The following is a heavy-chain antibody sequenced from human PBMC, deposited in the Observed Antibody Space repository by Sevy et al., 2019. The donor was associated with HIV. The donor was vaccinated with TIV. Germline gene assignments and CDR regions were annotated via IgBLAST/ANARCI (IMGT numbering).Heavy chain of an antibody. CDR2: IIPIFGTA. CDR3: ARVVIAVAGPYYYYYGMDV. V-gene: IGHV1-69*13. J-gene: IGHJ6*02. CDR1: GGTFSSYA. D-gene: IGHD6-19*01. Sequence: SVKVSCKPSGGTFSSYAISWVRQAPGQGLEWMGGIIPIFGTANCAQKFQGRVTITADESTSTAYMELSSLRSEDTAVYYCARVVIAVAGPYYYYYGMDVWGQGTTVTVSS.